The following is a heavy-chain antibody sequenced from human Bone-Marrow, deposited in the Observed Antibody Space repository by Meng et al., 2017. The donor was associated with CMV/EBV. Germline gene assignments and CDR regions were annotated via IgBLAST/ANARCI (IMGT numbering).Heavy chain of an antibody. Sequence: GESLKISCAASGFTFSSYWMSWVRQAPGKGLEWVANIKQDGSEKYYVDSVKGRFTISRDNAKNSLYLQMNSLRADDTAVYYCASVRCSSTSCHPYYDFWSGSIPYNWFDPWGQGTLVTVSS. CDR3: ASVRCSSTSCHPYYDFWSGSIPYNWFDP. D-gene: IGHD3-3*01. CDR1: GFTFSSYW. CDR2: IKQDGSEK. J-gene: IGHJ5*02. V-gene: IGHV3-7*01.